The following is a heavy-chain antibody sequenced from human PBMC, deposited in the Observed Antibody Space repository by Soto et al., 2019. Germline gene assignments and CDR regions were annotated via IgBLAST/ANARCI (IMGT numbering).Heavy chain of an antibody. CDR2: ITIRTGNV. Sequence: GGSLRLSCEASGFTISECSMNWVRQAPGKGLEWLAYITIRTGNVLYADSVRGRFTISADNAENSVILQMNSLRDEDSAVYFCVRDRDLYRDMFHADLWGQGTLVTLSS. V-gene: IGHV3-48*02. CDR1: GFTISECS. J-gene: IGHJ4*01. CDR3: VRDRDLYRDMFHADL. D-gene: IGHD3-10*02.